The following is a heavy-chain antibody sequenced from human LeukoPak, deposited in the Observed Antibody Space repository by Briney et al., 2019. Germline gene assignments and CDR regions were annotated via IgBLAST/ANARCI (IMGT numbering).Heavy chain of an antibody. D-gene: IGHD4-17*01. V-gene: IGHV3-21*01. J-gene: IGHJ4*02. CDR2: IGSSSSYI. Sequence: GGSLRLSCAASGFTFSSYSMNWVRQSPGKGLEWVSSIGSSSSYIYYADSVKGRFTISRDNAKNSLYLQMNSLRAEDTAVYYCARGGLYGKPFDYWGQGTLVTVSS. CDR1: GFTFSSYS. CDR3: ARGGLYGKPFDY.